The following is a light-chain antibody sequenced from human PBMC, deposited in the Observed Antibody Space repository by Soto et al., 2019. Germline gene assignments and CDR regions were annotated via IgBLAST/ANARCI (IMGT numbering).Light chain of an antibody. V-gene: IGLV1-44*01. Sequence: QSVLTQPPSASGTPGQRVTISCSGSSSNIGSNTVNWYQQLPGTAHKLLIYSNNQRPSGVPDLFSGSKTGTSASLAISGLQSEYEADYYCAAWDDSLNGQVFGGGTQLTVL. CDR3: AAWDDSLNGQV. J-gene: IGLJ7*01. CDR2: SNN. CDR1: SSNIGSNT.